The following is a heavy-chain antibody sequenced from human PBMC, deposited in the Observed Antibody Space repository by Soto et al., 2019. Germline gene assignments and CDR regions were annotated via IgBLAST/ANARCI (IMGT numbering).Heavy chain of an antibody. V-gene: IGHV3-23*01. CDR1: GFTFSRYA. Sequence: GGSLRLSCAASGFTFSRYAMSWFRQAPGKGLEWVSAISGSGGGTYYADSVKGRFTISSDNSKNTLYLQMNSLRAEDTAVYYCAKGPTYYYDISGYFDYWGQGTLVTVSS. CDR2: ISGSGGGT. J-gene: IGHJ4*02. D-gene: IGHD3-22*01. CDR3: AKGPTYYYDISGYFDY.